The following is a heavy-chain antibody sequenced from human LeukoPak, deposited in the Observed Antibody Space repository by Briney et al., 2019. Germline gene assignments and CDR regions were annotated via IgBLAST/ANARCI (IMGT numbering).Heavy chain of an antibody. CDR1: GGSFSGYY. V-gene: IGHV4-34*01. CDR2: INHSGST. CDR3: AREEALGSGSFDY. J-gene: IGHJ4*02. D-gene: IGHD1-26*01. Sequence: SETLSLTCAVYGGSFSGYYWSWIRQPPGKGLEWIGEINHSGSTNYNPSLKSRVTISVDTSKNQFSLKLSSVTAADTAVYYCAREEALGSGSFDYWGQGTLVTVSS.